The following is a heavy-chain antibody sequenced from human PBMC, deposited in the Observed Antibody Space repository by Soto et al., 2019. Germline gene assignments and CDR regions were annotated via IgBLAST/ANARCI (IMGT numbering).Heavy chain of an antibody. V-gene: IGHV3-48*03. CDR2: ISSSGSTI. CDR3: ARDRAQYYYDSSGYSLGYYYYGMDV. CDR1: GFTFSSYE. Sequence: LRLSCAASGFTFSSYEMNWVRQAPGKGLEWVSYISSSGSTIYYADSVKGRFTISRDNAKNSLYLQMNSLRAEDTAVYYCARDRAQYYYDSSGYSLGYYYYGMDVWGQGTTVTVSS. J-gene: IGHJ6*02. D-gene: IGHD3-22*01.